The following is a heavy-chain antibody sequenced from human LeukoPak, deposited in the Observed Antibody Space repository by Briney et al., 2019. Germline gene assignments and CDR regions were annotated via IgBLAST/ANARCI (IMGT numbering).Heavy chain of an antibody. CDR1: GFTFTTYA. Sequence: GGSLRLSCAASGFTFTTYAMSWVRQTPGKGLEWVSTFSGSVDTTYHADSVKGRFTISRDNSKNTVYLQMNSLRAEDTAVYYCAKAAAGTCSGARCYYFDSWSQGTPVTVSS. V-gene: IGHV3-23*01. CDR3: AKAAAGTCSGARCYYFDS. CDR2: FSGSVDTT. D-gene: IGHD2-15*01. J-gene: IGHJ4*02.